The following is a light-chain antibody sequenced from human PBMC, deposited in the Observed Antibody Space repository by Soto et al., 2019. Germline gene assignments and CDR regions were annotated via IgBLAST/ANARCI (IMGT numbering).Light chain of an antibody. CDR2: GAS. J-gene: IGKJ1*01. CDR3: QQYNNWPRT. CDR1: QSVSSN. Sequence: DIVMTQSPAPLAVSPVERATLSWRASQSVSSNLAWYQQKPGQAPRLLIYGASTRATGIPARFSGSGSGTEFTLTISSLQAEDFAVYYCQQYNNWPRTFGPGTKVDIK. V-gene: IGKV3-15*01.